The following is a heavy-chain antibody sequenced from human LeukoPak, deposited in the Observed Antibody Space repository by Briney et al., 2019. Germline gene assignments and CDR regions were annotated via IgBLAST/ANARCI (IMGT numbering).Heavy chain of an antibody. Sequence: GGSLRLSCAAPGFTFSTLAMGWVRQAPGKGLEWVSVISDSGGTTYYADSVKGRFTISRDNSRNTLYLQMNSLRVEDTAVYYCAKDARRSSGWYFFDHWGQGTLVTVSS. D-gene: IGHD6-19*01. J-gene: IGHJ4*02. CDR3: AKDARRSSGWYFFDH. CDR1: GFTFSTLA. V-gene: IGHV3-23*01. CDR2: ISDSGGTT.